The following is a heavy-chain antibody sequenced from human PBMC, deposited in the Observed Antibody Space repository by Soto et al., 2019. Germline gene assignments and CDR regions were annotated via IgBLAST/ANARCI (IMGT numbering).Heavy chain of an antibody. J-gene: IGHJ3*02. CDR2: IYWNDDK. Sequence: QITLKESGPTLVKPTQTLTLTCTFSGFSLSTSGVGVGWIRQPPGKALEWLALIYWNDDKRYSPSLKSRLTITKDTSKNQVVLTMTNMDPVDTATYYCAHRLDPLGMSTFATGAFDIWGQGTMVTVSS. V-gene: IGHV2-5*01. CDR1: GFSLSTSGVG. CDR3: AHRLDPLGMSTFATGAFDI. D-gene: IGHD3-16*01.